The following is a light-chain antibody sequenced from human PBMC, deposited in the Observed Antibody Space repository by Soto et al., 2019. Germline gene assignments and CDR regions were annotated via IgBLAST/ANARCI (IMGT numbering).Light chain of an antibody. CDR3: QQLNSYRT. J-gene: IGKJ2*01. CDR1: QGISSY. V-gene: IGKV1-9*01. Sequence: DIQLTQSPSFLSASVGDRVTITCRASQGISSYLAWYQQKPGKAPKLLIYAASTLQSGVPSRFSGSGSGTEFTLTISSLQTEDFATYYCQQLNSYRTFGQGTKLEIK. CDR2: AAS.